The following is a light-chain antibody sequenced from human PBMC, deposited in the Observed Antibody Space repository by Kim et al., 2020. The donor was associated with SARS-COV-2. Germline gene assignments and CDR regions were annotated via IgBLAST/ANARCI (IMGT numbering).Light chain of an antibody. Sequence: GQSVTISCTGTSSNVGFYKRVSWLQQQPAEAPQVIIYDVSQRPSGVPHRFSGSKAGNTASLTVSGLQADDEADYYCSSYAGINRYVFGTGTKVTVL. CDR2: DVS. V-gene: IGLV2-8*01. CDR1: SSNVGFYKR. CDR3: SSYAGINRYV. J-gene: IGLJ1*01.